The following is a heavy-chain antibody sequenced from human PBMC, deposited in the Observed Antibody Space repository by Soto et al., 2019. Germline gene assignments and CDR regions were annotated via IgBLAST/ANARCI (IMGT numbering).Heavy chain of an antibody. J-gene: IGHJ6*02. Sequence: PGGSLRLSCAASGVTFSSYAMHWVRQAPGKGLEWVAVISYDGSNKYYADSVKGRFTISRDNSKNTLYLQMNSLRAEDTAVYYCARDKIEEAGIAAAGNMPRYYYYGMDVWGQGTTVTVSS. D-gene: IGHD6-13*01. CDR1: GVTFSSYA. CDR3: ARDKIEEAGIAAAGNMPRYYYYGMDV. V-gene: IGHV3-30-3*01. CDR2: ISYDGSNK.